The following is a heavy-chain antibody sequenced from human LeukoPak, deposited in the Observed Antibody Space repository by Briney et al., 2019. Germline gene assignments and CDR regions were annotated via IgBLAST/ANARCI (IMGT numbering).Heavy chain of an antibody. J-gene: IGHJ5*02. D-gene: IGHD6-13*01. CDR1: GGSISSYY. Sequence: SETLSLTCTVSGGSISSYYWSWIRQPPGKGLEWIGYIYYSGSTNYNPSLKSRVTISVDTSKNQFSLKLSSVTAADTAVYYCARDRSVAAAGSWGQGTLVTVSS. CDR2: IYYSGST. V-gene: IGHV4-59*12. CDR3: ARDRSVAAAGS.